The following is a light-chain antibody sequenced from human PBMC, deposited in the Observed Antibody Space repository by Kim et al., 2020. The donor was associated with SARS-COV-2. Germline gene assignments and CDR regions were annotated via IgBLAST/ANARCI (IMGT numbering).Light chain of an antibody. CDR2: DAS. CDR1: QSISSR. Sequence: DIQMTQSPSTLYASVGDRISITCRASQSISSRLAWYQQKPGQAPKLLIYDASTLEGGVPSRFSGGGSGTEFTLTITSLQPDDFASYSCQHYHSYPLTFGGGTKVDIK. V-gene: IGKV1-5*01. CDR3: QHYHSYPLT. J-gene: IGKJ4*01.